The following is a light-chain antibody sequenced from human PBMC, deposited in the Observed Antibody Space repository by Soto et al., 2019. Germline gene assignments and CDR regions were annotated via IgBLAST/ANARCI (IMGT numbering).Light chain of an antibody. CDR2: AAS. CDR3: QQSYSTPNT. CDR1: QNIIRH. Sequence: DIQMTQSPSSLSASVGDGVTITCRASQNIIRHLNWYQHKPGKAPKLLIYAASSLQSGVPSRFSGSGSGTDFTLTISSLQPEDFATYYCQQSYSTPNTFGQGTRLEIK. V-gene: IGKV1-39*01. J-gene: IGKJ5*01.